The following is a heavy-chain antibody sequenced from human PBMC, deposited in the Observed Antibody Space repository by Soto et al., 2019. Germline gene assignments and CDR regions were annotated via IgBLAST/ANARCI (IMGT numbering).Heavy chain of an antibody. J-gene: IGHJ5*02. CDR1: GGTFSSYA. CDR3: ARDPVYSSSPPNWFDP. CDR2: IIPIFGTA. V-gene: IGHV1-69*13. D-gene: IGHD6-6*01. Sequence: SVKVSCKASGGTFSSYAISWVRQAPGQGLEWMGGIIPIFGTANYAQKFQGRVTITADESTSTAYMELSSLRSEDTAVYYCARDPVYSSSPPNWFDPWGQGTPVTVSS.